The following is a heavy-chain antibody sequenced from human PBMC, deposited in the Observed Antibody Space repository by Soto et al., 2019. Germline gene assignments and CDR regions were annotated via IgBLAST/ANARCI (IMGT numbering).Heavy chain of an antibody. CDR1: GGSVSNYY. D-gene: IGHD2-15*01. J-gene: IGHJ4*02. V-gene: IGHV4-4*07. CDR3: ARTGYCSGGSCSFVNFDY. CDR2: IYTGST. Sequence: PSETLSLTCTVSGGSVSNYYWSWIRQPAGKGLEWIGRIYTGSTNYNLSLKSRVTMSLDTSKNQFSLKLSSVTAADTAVYYCARTGYCSGGSCSFVNFDYWGQGTLVTVSS.